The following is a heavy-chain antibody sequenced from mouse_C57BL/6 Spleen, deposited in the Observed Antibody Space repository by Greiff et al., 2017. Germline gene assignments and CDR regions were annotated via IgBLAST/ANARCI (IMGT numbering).Heavy chain of an antibody. CDR3: ERSVYYDYDDWYFDV. CDR1: GYTFTSYW. D-gene: IGHD2-4*01. V-gene: IGHV1-50*01. J-gene: IGHJ1*03. Sequence: QVQLQQPGAELVKPGASVKLSCKASGYTFTSYWMPWVKQRPGQGLEWIGEIAPSDSYTNYNQKFKGKATLTVDPSSSTAYIQLSSLTSVDSAVXYCERSVYYDYDDWYFDVWGTGTTVTVSS. CDR2: IAPSDSYT.